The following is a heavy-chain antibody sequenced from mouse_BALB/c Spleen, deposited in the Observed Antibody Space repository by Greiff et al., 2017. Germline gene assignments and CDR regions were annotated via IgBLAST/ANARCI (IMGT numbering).Heavy chain of an antibody. D-gene: IGHD2-14*01. CDR1: GFTFSSFG. V-gene: IGHV5-17*02. Sequence: EVQGVESGGGLVQPGGSRKLSCAASGFTFSSFGMHWVRQAPEKGLEWVAYISSGSSTIYYADTVKGRFTISRDNPKNTLFLQMTSLRSEDTAMYYCARGYDNYFDYWGQGTTLTVSS. J-gene: IGHJ2*01. CDR2: ISSGSSTI. CDR3: ARGYDNYFDY.